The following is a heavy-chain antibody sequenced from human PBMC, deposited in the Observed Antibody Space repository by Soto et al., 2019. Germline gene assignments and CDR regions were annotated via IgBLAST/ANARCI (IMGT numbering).Heavy chain of an antibody. V-gene: IGHV4-30-4*01. D-gene: IGHD3-16*01. CDR1: GGSISSPDYY. J-gene: IGHJ6*02. CDR3: ARVSLKTVRYGMDV. CDR2: VYYTGGT. Sequence: QVQLQESGPGLVKPSQTLSLTCTVSGGSISSPDYYWNWIRQPPGKGLEWIGYVYYTGGTYYNPSLKGRVTMSEDTSKNQFSLRLRSVTAADTAVFYCARVSLKTVRYGMDVWGQGTTVTVSS.